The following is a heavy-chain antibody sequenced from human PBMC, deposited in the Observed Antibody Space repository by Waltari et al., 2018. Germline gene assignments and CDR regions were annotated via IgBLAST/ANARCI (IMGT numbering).Heavy chain of an antibody. V-gene: IGHV3-7*01. CDR3: ARDKWEGDTAMVSLFDY. CDR1: GFTFSSYW. J-gene: IGHJ4*02. Sequence: EVQLVESGGGLVQPGGSLRLSCAASGFTFSSYWMSWVRQAPGKGLEWVANIKQDGSEKYYVDSVKGRFTISRDNAKNSLYLQMNSLRAEDTAVYYCARDKWEGDTAMVSLFDYWGQGTLVTVSS. D-gene: IGHD5-18*01. CDR2: IKQDGSEK.